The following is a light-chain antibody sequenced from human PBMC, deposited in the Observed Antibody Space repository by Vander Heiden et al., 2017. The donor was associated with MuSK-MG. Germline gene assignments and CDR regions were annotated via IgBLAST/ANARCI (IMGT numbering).Light chain of an antibody. CDR3: QKQDTAPLT. CDR1: QGIRNS. J-gene: IGKJ4*01. CDR2: AAS. Sequence: DIQMTQSPSSLSASVGDRVTITCRASQGIRNSLAWFQQKPGKVPKLLIYAASTLQSGVPSRFSGSGSGTDFTLTITSLQPEDVATYYCQKQDTAPLTFGGRTKVEIK. V-gene: IGKV1-27*01.